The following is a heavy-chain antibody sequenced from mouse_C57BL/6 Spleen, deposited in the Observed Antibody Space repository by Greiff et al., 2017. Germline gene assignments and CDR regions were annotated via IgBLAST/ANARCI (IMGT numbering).Heavy chain of an antibody. CDR3: ARSVLLRAPMDY. D-gene: IGHD1-1*01. V-gene: IGHV1-7*01. CDR2: INPSSGYP. J-gene: IGHJ4*01. Sequence: QVQLQQSGAELAKPGASVKLSCKASGYTFTSYWMHWVKQRPGQGLEWIGYINPSSGYPKYNQKFKDKATLTADKSSSTAYMQLSSLTYEDSAVYDCARSVLLRAPMDYWGQGTSVTVSS. CDR1: GYTFTSYW.